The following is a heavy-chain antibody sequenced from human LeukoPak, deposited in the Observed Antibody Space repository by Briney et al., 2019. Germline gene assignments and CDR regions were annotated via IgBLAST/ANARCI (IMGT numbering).Heavy chain of an antibody. D-gene: IGHD4-17*01. CDR2: IHDSGST. V-gene: IGHV4-61*01. CDR1: GGSVSSVSYY. J-gene: IGHJ4*02. Sequence: SETLSLTCTVSGGSVSSVSYYWRWLRQPPGKGLEWIGYIHDSGSTNYNHSLKGRVTISVDTSKNQASLKLSSLTAADTAVYYCARESAGVTTYFDYWGQGTLVTVSS. CDR3: ARESAGVTTYFDY.